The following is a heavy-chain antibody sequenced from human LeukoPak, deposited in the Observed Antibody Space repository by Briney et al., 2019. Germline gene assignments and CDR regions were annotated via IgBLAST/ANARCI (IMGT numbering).Heavy chain of an antibody. J-gene: IGHJ3*01. CDR2: ITPSGDTS. V-gene: IGHV1-46*01. CDR1: GYTFGNYF. Sequence: ASVKISCKASGYTFGNYFMHWVRQAPGQGLEWIAMITPSGDTSKFGEIFYGRGTMTRDTSTSAVYMELSDLRSEDTAVYYCARGILGDSVAFDVWGQGTMVIVSS. CDR3: ARGILGDSVAFDV. D-gene: IGHD1-26*01.